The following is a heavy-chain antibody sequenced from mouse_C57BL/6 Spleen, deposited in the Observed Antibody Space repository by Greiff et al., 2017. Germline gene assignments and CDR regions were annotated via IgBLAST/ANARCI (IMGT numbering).Heavy chain of an antibody. CDR2: INPNTGGT. CDR3: ARGDMDY. J-gene: IGHJ4*01. V-gene: IGHV1-42*01. Sequence: VQLQQSGPELVKPGASVKISCKASGYSFTGYYMNWVKQSPEKSLEWIGEINPNTGGTTYNQKFKAKATLTVDKSSSTAYMQLKSLTSEDSAVYYCARGDMDYWGQGTSVTVSS. CDR1: GYSFTGYY. D-gene: IGHD3-3*01.